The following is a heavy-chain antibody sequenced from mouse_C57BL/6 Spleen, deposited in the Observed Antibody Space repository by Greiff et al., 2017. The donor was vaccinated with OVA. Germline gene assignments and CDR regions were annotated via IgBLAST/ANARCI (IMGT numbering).Heavy chain of an antibody. V-gene: IGHV1-69*01. Sequence: QVQLKQPGAELVMPGASVKLSCKASGYTFTSYWMHWVKQRPGQGLEWIGEIDPSDSYTNYNQKFKGKSTLTVDKSSSTAYMQLSSLTSEDSAVYYCARKKYYYGSSSYYFDYWGQGTTLTVSS. D-gene: IGHD1-1*01. CDR1: GYTFTSYW. J-gene: IGHJ2*01. CDR2: IDPSDSYT. CDR3: ARKKYYYGSSSYYFDY.